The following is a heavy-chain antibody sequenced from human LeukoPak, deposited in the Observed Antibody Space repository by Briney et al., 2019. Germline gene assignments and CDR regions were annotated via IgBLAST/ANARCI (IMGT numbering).Heavy chain of an antibody. CDR2: IYYSGST. Sequence: SETLSLTCTVSGGSISSYYWSWIRQPPGKGLEWIGYIYYSGSTNYNPSLKSRVTISVDTSKNQFSLKLSSVTAADTAVYYCARVLWFGEWADFDYWDQGTLVTVSS. CDR3: ARVLWFGEWADFDY. J-gene: IGHJ4*02. V-gene: IGHV4-59*01. CDR1: GGSISSYY. D-gene: IGHD3-10*01.